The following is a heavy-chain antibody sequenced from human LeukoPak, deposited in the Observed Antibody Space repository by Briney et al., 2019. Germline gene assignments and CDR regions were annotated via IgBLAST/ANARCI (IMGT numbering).Heavy chain of an antibody. J-gene: IGHJ5*02. CDR2: IYYSGST. CDR1: GGSLSSYY. Sequence: PSETLSLTCTVSGGSLSSYYWSWIRQPPGKELEWIGYIYYSGSTNYNLSLKSRVTISLDTSKNQFSLKLSSVTAADTAVYFCARYSNAVAGARWFDHWGQGTLVTVSS. V-gene: IGHV4-59*01. D-gene: IGHD2-21*01. CDR3: ARYSNAVAGARWFDH.